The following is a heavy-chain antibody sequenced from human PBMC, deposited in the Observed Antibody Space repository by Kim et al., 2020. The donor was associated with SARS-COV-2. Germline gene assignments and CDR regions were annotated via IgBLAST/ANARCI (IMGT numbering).Heavy chain of an antibody. CDR1: GFTFSNVW. J-gene: IGHJ3*02. CDR3: ATGGGAFYM. D-gene: IGHD3-16*01. Sequence: GGALRLSCAASGFTFSNVWMSWVLQAPGKGLEWVVRIKTKTDGGTRDYVAPVKGRFTISRDDSKNTLYLQRNSLKTEDTAWYYSATGGGAFYMWGQGS. CDR2: IKTKTDGGTR. V-gene: IGHV3-15*01.